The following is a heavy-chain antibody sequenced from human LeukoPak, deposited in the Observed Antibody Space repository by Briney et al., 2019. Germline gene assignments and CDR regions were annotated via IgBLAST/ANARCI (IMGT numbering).Heavy chain of an antibody. CDR3: ARGLSGYYGSGRRLDP. J-gene: IGHJ5*02. D-gene: IGHD3-10*01. Sequence: SETLFLTCAVYGGSFSGYYWSWIRQPPGKGLEWIGEINHSGSTNYNPSLKSRVTISVDTSKNQFSLKLSSVTAADTAVYYCARGLSGYYGSGRRLDPWGQGTLVTVSS. CDR1: GGSFSGYY. V-gene: IGHV4-34*01. CDR2: INHSGST.